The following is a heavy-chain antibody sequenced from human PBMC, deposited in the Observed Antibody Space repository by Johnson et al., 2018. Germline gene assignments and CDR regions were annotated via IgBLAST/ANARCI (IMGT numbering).Heavy chain of an antibody. Sequence: VQLVETGGDVVQPGRSLRLSCAASGFIFNTYGIHWVRQAPGKGLEWVAVISYDGNFKSYADSVKGRFTISRDNSINTLYMQMNRLRAEDTAVYYCSREESSYYMDVWGKGTTVTVSS. CDR3: SREESSYYMDV. V-gene: IGHV3-30*03. CDR1: GFIFNTYG. CDR2: ISYDGNFK. J-gene: IGHJ6*03.